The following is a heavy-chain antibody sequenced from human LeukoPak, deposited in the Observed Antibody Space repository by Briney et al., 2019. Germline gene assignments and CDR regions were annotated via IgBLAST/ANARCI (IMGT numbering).Heavy chain of an antibody. CDR3: ARGDDILTGYFRGFDY. J-gene: IGHJ4*02. CDR2: ISAYNGNT. D-gene: IGHD3-9*01. V-gene: IGHV1-18*01. CDR1: GYTFTSYG. Sequence: ASVKGSCKASGYTFTSYGISWVRQAPGQGLEWMGWISAYNGNTNYAQKLQGRVTMTTDTSSTTAYMELRSLRSDDTALYFCARGDDILTGYFRGFDYWGQGTLVTVSS.